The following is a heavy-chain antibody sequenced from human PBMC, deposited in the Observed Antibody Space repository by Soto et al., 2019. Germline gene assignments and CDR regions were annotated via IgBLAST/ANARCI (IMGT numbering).Heavy chain of an antibody. V-gene: IGHV2-26*01. J-gene: IGHJ6*02. CDR2: ISSSDVK. Sequence: QVTLKESGPVLVKPTETLTLTCTFSGFSFNNPRMSVSWIRQPPGKALEWLAHISSSDVKSYSTSLKSRLTILKDTSKSQVVLTMTNVDPMDTATYYCARVLYYGMDVWGQGTTVTVSS. CDR3: ARVLYYGMDV. CDR1: GFSFNNPRMS.